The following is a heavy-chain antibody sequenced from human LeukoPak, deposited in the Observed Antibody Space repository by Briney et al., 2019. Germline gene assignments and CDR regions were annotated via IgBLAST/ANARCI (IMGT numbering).Heavy chain of an antibody. D-gene: IGHD6-19*01. V-gene: IGHV3-23*01. CDR3: AKLKQWQPQRYFFEY. J-gene: IGHJ4*02. Sequence: PGGSLRLSCAASGFTFGDYDMSWVRQAPGKGLEWVSTFSGTSSTSYADAVKGRVTISRDNSKNTLYLQLNSLRAEDTAVYYCAKLKQWQPQRYFFEYWGQGALVTVAS. CDR2: FSGTSST. CDR1: GFTFGDYD.